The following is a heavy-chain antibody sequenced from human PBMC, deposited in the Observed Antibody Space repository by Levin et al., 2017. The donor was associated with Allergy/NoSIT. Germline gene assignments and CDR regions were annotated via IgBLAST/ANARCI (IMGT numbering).Heavy chain of an antibody. Sequence: SCAASGFTFSSYAMHWVRQAPGKGLEWVAVISYDGSNKYYADSVKGRFTISRDNSKNTLYLQMNSLRAEDTAVYYCARDQAVVVVPAAMDYWGQGTLVTVSS. CDR1: GFTFSSYA. J-gene: IGHJ4*02. V-gene: IGHV3-30-3*01. CDR2: ISYDGSNK. D-gene: IGHD2-2*01. CDR3: ARDQAVVVVPAAMDY.